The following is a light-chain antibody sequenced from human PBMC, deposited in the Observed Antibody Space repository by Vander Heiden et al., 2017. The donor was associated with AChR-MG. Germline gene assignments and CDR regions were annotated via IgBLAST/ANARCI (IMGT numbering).Light chain of an antibody. CDR2: GAS. Sequence: EIVMTQSPATLSVSPGERATLSCRASQSVGSNLAWYQQKPGQAPRLLFLGASTRTIGIPARFSGSGSGTEFTLTISSLQSEDFAVYYCQQYNGWPRTFGQRTKVEIK. J-gene: IGKJ1*01. V-gene: IGKV3-15*01. CDR3: QQYNGWPRT. CDR1: QSVGSN.